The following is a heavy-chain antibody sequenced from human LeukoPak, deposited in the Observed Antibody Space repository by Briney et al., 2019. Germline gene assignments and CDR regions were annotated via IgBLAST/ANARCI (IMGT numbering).Heavy chain of an antibody. CDR1: EFTFSNYG. CDR3: AKAPRIVGATNGGGPWDIVY. D-gene: IGHD1-26*01. J-gene: IGHJ4*02. CDR2: ISYDGNRK. V-gene: IGHV3-30*18. Sequence: GGSLRLFCVVSEFTFSNYGMHWVRQAPDKGLEWVAVISYDGNRKYYADSVKGRFAIYRDNSKNTLDLQMDSLRVDDTAVYFGAKAPRIVGATNGGGPWDIVYWGQGTLVTVSS.